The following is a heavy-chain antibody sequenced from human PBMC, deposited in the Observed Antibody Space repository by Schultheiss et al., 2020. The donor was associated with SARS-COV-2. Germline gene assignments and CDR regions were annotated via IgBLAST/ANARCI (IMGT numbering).Heavy chain of an antibody. J-gene: IGHJ6*02. Sequence: GGSLRLSCAASGFTFSSYSMNWVRQAPGKGLEWVSYISSSSSTIYYADSVKGRFTISRDNAKNTLYLQMSSLRAEDTAVYYCVGGYRDYYYGMDVWGQGTTVTVSS. CDR3: VGGYRDYYYGMDV. V-gene: IGHV3-48*01. CDR1: GFTFSSYS. CDR2: ISSSSSTI. D-gene: IGHD3-16*02.